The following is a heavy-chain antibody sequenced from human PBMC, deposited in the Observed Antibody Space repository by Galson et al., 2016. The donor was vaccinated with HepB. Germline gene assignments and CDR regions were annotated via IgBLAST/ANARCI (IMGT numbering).Heavy chain of an antibody. J-gene: IGHJ4*02. Sequence: SLRLSCAASGFTVSSHYMSWVRQAPGKGPEWVSAISSGGGTSYADSVKGRLTIFRSTSENTVYLQMNSLRVDDTAVYYCAKLRASSSGAAGYWGQGTLVTVSS. CDR3: AKLRASSSGAAGY. CDR1: GFTVSSHY. D-gene: IGHD6-6*01. CDR2: ISSGGGT. V-gene: IGHV3-53*01.